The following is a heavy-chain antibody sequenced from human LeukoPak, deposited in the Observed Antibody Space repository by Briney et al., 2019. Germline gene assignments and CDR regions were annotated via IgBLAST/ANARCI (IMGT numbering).Heavy chain of an antibody. V-gene: IGHV3-30*03. Sequence: GGSLTLSCSGSGFTFSNSGMHWLRQAPGKGLEWVALISTEGSNKDCTDSVKARFSISRDNSKNTLYWEMNNLRAEDTAVYYWARDRGSVLNWFDTWGQGSLVTVSS. CDR1: GFTFSNSG. CDR3: ARDRGSVLNWFDT. D-gene: IGHD6-6*01. CDR2: ISTEGSNK. J-gene: IGHJ5*02.